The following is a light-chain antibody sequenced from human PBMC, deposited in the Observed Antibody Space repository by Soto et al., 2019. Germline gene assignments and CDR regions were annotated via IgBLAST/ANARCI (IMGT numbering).Light chain of an antibody. CDR1: QSVSST. V-gene: IGKV3-15*01. J-gene: IGKJ4*01. CDR2: GAS. CDR3: QQTSSFPLT. Sequence: EIVMTQSPATLSVSPGERATLSCRASQSVSSTLAWYQQKPGQAPRLLIYGASTRATGIPDRFSGSGSGTDFTLTISSLQPEDFATYYCQQTSSFPLTFGGGTKVDIK.